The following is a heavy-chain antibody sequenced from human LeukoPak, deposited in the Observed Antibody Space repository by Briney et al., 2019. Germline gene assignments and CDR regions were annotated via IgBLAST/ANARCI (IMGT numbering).Heavy chain of an antibody. CDR2: IIPILGIA. CDR3: ARTPDYDILTGYYRYYFDY. D-gene: IGHD3-9*01. V-gene: IGHV1-69*02. CDR1: GGTFSSYT. Sequence: SVKVSCKASGGTFSSYTISWVRQAPGQGLEWMGRIIPILGIANYAQKFQGRVTITADKSTSTAFMELSSLRSEDTAVYYCARTPDYDILTGYYRYYFDYWGQGTLVTVSS. J-gene: IGHJ4*02.